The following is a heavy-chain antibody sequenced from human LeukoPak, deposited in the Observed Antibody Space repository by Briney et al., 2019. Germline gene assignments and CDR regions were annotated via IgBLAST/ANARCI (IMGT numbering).Heavy chain of an antibody. J-gene: IGHJ1*01. D-gene: IGHD2-15*01. CDR2: INTDGSST. CDR1: GFTFSSYW. CDR3: AAWEVIAATPPYFHH. V-gene: IGHV3-74*03. Sequence: GGSLRLSCAASGFTFSSYWMHWVRQAPGKGLVWVSRINTDGSSTKYADSVKGRFTISRDNAKNTLYLQMDSLRVDDTAVYYCAAWEVIAATPPYFHHWGQGTLVTVSS.